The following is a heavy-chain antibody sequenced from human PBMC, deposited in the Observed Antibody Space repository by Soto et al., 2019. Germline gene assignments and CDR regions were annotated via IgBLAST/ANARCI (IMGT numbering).Heavy chain of an antibody. Sequence: GGSLRLSCAASGFTFSSYAMHWVRQAPGKGLEWVAVISYDGSNKYYADSVQGRFTISRDNSKNTLYLQMNSLRAEDTAVYYCARDGAVTMIVVALDAFDIWGQGRMVT. CDR2: ISYDGSNK. J-gene: IGHJ3*02. D-gene: IGHD3-22*01. CDR1: GFTFSSYA. CDR3: ARDGAVTMIVVALDAFDI. V-gene: IGHV3-30-3*01.